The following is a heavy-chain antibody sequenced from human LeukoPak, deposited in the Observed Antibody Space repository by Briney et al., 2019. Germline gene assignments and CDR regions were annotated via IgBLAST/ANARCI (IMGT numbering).Heavy chain of an antibody. D-gene: IGHD5-12*01. CDR1: GFTFSNAW. J-gene: IGHJ4*02. CDR3: TTCGYSGYDSNY. V-gene: IGHV3-15*01. Sequence: GGSLRLSCAASGFTFSNAWMTWVRQAPGKGLEWVGRTKRKTVGGTTDYAAPVKGRFTISRDDSKDTLYLQMNSLIIADTGVYYCTTCGYSGYDSNYWGQGVLVTVSS. CDR2: TKRKTVGGTT.